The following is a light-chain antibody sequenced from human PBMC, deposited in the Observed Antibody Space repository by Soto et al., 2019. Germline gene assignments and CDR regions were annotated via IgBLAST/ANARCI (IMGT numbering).Light chain of an antibody. J-gene: IGLJ2*01. CDR3: GSWDDTLNVV. Sequence: QSVLTKPPSASGTPGQRVTISCSGSSSNIGGNTVNWYQHLPGTAPRLLIYNNNQRPSGVPDRFSGSKSGTSASLAISGLQSEDEDDYYCGSWDDTLNVVFGGGTKLTVL. V-gene: IGLV1-44*01. CDR1: SSNIGGNT. CDR2: NNN.